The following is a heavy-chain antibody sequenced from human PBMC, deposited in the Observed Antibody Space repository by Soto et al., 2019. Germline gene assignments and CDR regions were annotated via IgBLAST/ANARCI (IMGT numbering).Heavy chain of an antibody. V-gene: IGHV3-43*01. CDR3: AKVRTAMVGDYGMDV. CDR2: ISWDGGST. Sequence: EVQLVESGGVVVLAGGYLRLSCAAYGFNFDDYTMHWVRQAPGKGQEWVSLISWDGGSTYYADSVKGRFTISRDNSKNSLYLQMNSLRTEDTALYYCAKVRTAMVGDYGMDVWGQGTTVTVSS. J-gene: IGHJ6*02. CDR1: GFNFDDYT. D-gene: IGHD5-18*01.